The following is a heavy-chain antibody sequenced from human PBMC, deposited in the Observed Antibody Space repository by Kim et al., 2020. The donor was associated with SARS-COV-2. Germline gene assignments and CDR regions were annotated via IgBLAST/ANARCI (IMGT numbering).Heavy chain of an antibody. Sequence: GGSLRLSCAASGFTFSSYAMSWVRQAPGKGLEWVSAISGSGGSTYYADSVKGRFTISRDNSKNTLYLQMNSLRAEDTAVYYCAKDPRRTRSGSSHFDYWGQGTLVTVSS. D-gene: IGHD3-10*01. CDR2: ISGSGGST. V-gene: IGHV3-23*01. CDR3: AKDPRRTRSGSSHFDY. J-gene: IGHJ4*02. CDR1: GFTFSSYA.